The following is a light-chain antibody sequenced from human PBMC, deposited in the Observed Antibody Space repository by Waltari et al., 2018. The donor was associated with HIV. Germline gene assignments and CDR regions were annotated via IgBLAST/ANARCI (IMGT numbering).Light chain of an antibody. Sequence: QSVLTQPPSVSGAPGQRVTIPCTGSSSNIGAGYDLHCYRQLPGTAPKLLIYGDNNRPSGVPDRFSGSKSGTSASLAITGLQAEDEANYYCQSYDSSLSGSVVFGGGTKLTVL. CDR1: SSNIGAGYD. J-gene: IGLJ2*01. CDR2: GDN. CDR3: QSYDSSLSGSVV. V-gene: IGLV1-40*01.